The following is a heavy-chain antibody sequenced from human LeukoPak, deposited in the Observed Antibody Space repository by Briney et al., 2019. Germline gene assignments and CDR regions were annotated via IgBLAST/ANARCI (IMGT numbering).Heavy chain of an antibody. D-gene: IGHD6-13*01. Sequence: GGSLRLSCAASGFTFGNYSMNWVRQTPGKGLEWVSYINSRSSSIYYADSVKGRFTISRDNAKNSLYLQMNSLRAEDSAVYYCARYWSSWSADYWGQGTLVTVSS. J-gene: IGHJ4*02. CDR3: ARYWSSWSADY. V-gene: IGHV3-48*01. CDR1: GFTFGNYS. CDR2: INSRSSSI.